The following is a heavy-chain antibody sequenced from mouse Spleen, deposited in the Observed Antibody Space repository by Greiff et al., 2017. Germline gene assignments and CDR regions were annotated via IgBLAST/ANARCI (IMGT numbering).Heavy chain of an antibody. CDR2: IDPSDSYT. D-gene: IGHD2-2*01. CDR3: ARRDGYDAWFAY. V-gene: IGHV1-69*01. J-gene: IGHJ3*01. CDR1: GYTFTSYW. Sequence: QVQLQQPGAELVMPGASVKLSCKASGYTFTSYWMHWVKQRPGQGLEWIGEIDPSDSYTNYNQKFKGKATLTVDKSSSTAYMQLSSLTSEDSAVYYCARRDGYDAWFAYWGQGTLVTVSA.